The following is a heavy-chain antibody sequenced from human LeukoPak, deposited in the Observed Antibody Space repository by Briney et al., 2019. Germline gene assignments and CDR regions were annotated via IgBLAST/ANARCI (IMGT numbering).Heavy chain of an antibody. D-gene: IGHD6-6*01. CDR3: ARIGYSSSSFDY. V-gene: IGHV3-30*03. Sequence: GGSLRLSCAASGFTFTSFGMHWVRQAPGKGLEWVAVISYDGSLEYYADSVQGRFTISRDNSNNTLYLQLDSLRSEDTAVYYCARIGYSSSSFDYWGQGTLVTVSS. CDR2: ISYDGSLE. CDR1: GFTFTSFG. J-gene: IGHJ4*02.